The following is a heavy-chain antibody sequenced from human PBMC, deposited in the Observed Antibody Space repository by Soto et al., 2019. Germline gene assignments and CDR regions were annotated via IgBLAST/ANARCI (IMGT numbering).Heavy chain of an antibody. CDR2: IIPMFGTT. J-gene: IGHJ5*02. V-gene: IGHV1-69*01. CDR3: ARDSQDLGRNLDL. D-gene: IGHD2-15*01. Sequence: QVQLVQSGAEVKKPGSSVKVSCKASGGTFSSYGITWVRQAPGQGLEWMGGIIPMFGTTNYSQKFQGRVTLAADESTSTAYMDLSSLRSEDTAVYYCARDSQDLGRNLDLWGQGTLVTVSS. CDR1: GGTFSSYG.